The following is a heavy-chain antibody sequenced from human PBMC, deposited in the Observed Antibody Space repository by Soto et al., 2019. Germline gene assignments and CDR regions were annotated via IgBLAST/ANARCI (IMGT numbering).Heavy chain of an antibody. CDR2: ISGSGGIT. Sequence: EVQLLESGGGLVQPGGYLRLSCAASGFTFSSYAMSWVRQAPGKGLEWVSAISGSGGITYYADSVKGRFTISRDNSKNTLYLQMNSLSAEDTAVYYCAKVNGDLRRVELYYYYYGMDVWGQGTTVTVSS. D-gene: IGHD4-17*01. J-gene: IGHJ6*02. CDR3: AKVNGDLRRVELYYYYYGMDV. CDR1: GFTFSSYA. V-gene: IGHV3-23*01.